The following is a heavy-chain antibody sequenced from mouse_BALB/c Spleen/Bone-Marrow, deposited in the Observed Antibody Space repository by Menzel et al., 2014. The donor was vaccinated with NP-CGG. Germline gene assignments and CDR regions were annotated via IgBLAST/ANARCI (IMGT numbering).Heavy chain of an antibody. CDR1: GYTFTTYT. V-gene: IGHV1-4*01. CDR3: ARRERTGMNY. D-gene: IGHD4-1*01. Sequence: VQLQQSGAELARPGASVKMSCRASGYTFTTYTMHWVKQRPGQGLEWIGYINPSSGYTYYNQKFKDKATLTVDKSSSTAYMQLSSPTSEDSAVYYCARRERTGMNYWGQGTTLTVSS. J-gene: IGHJ2*01. CDR2: INPSSGYT.